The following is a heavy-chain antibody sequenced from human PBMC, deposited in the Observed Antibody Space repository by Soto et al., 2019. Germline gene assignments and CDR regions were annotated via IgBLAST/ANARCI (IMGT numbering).Heavy chain of an antibody. CDR3: ASRVDCSSTSCYRPDPLVDNWFGP. J-gene: IGHJ5*02. Sequence: SQTLSLPCAVYGGTCSGYYWSWIRQPPGKGLEWIGEINHSGSTNYNPSLKSRVTISVDTSKNQFSLKLSSVTAADTAVYYCASRVDCSSTSCYRPDPLVDNWFGPWGEGTLVTGSS. CDR2: INHSGST. CDR1: GGTCSGYY. V-gene: IGHV4-34*01. D-gene: IGHD2-2*02.